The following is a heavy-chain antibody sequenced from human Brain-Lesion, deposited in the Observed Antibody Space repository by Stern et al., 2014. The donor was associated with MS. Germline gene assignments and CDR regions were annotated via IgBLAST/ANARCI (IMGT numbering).Heavy chain of an antibody. D-gene: IGHD1-26*01. V-gene: IGHV1-24*01. CDR2: FDSEDGTT. J-gene: IGHJ4*02. Sequence: MQLVESGAEVKKPGASVKVSCKVSGYTLTDLSMHWVRQAPRKGLEWMGGFDSEDGTTIYAHKVQGRVTMTEDSSTDTVYMELSSLRSEDTAVYYCATLSPGAGGNYYRHFDYWGQGTLVTVSS. CDR1: GYTLTDLS. CDR3: ATLSPGAGGNYYRHFDY.